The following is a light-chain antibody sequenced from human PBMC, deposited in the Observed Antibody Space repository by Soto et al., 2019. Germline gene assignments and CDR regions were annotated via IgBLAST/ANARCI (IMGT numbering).Light chain of an antibody. CDR2: DAS. CDR1: QSVSSD. V-gene: IGKV3-15*01. CDR3: QQYNNWPLT. J-gene: IGKJ4*01. Sequence: EIVLTQSPATLSVSPGDRATLSCRASQSVSSDLAWFQQKPGQAPWFLIYDASTRATGIPARFSGSGSETDFPLTISSLQSEDFAIYYCQQYNNWPLTFGGGTKVEIK.